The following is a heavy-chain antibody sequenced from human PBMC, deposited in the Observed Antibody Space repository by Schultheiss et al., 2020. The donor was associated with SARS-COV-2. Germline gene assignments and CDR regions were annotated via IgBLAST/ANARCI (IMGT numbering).Heavy chain of an antibody. CDR3: ARQRGYFDY. V-gene: IGHV4-38-2*02. J-gene: IGHJ4*02. Sequence: SQTLSLTCTVSGYSISNGYCWGWIRQPPGKGLEWIGRVYASGSTYYNPSLKSRVTISVDTSKNQFSLKLSSVTAADTAVYYCARQRGYFDYWGQGTLVTVSS. D-gene: IGHD3-16*01. CDR2: VYASGST. CDR1: GYSISNGYC.